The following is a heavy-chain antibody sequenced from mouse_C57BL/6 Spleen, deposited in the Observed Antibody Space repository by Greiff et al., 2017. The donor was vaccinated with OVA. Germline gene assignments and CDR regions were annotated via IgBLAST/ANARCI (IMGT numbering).Heavy chain of an antibody. J-gene: IGHJ4*01. D-gene: IGHD2-1*01. CDR3: ARHEIYYGKGNAMDY. Sequence: EVQGVESGGGLVKPGGSLKLSCAASGFTFSSYTMSWVRQTPEKRLEWVATISGGGGNTYYPASVKGRFTISRDNAKNTLYLQMSSLRSEDTALYYCARHEIYYGKGNAMDYWGQGTSVTVSS. V-gene: IGHV5-9*01. CDR1: GFTFSSYT. CDR2: ISGGGGNT.